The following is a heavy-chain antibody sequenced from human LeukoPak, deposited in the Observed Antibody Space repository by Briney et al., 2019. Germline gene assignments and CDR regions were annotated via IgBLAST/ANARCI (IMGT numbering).Heavy chain of an antibody. CDR2: ISGGSSYT. Sequence: GGSLRLSCAASGFTFSDYYMTWFRQAPGKGLEWVSYISGGSSYTNFADSVKGRFTISRDNAKNSLYLQMNSLRAEDTAIYYCARVSLLDDGGLGDYWGQGTLVTVSS. J-gene: IGHJ4*02. CDR3: ARVSLLDDGGLGDY. CDR1: GFTFSDYY. V-gene: IGHV3-11*06. D-gene: IGHD4-23*01.